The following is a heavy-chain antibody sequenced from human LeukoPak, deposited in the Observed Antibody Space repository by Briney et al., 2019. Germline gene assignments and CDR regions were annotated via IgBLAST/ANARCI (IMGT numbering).Heavy chain of an antibody. V-gene: IGHV3-7*01. CDR1: GFTFSSYW. J-gene: IGHJ6*03. CDR2: IKQDGSEK. D-gene: IGHD3-9*01. Sequence: PGGSLRLSCAASGFTFSSYWMSWVRQAPGKGLEWVANIKQDGSEKYYVDSVKVRFTISRDNAKNSLYLQMNSLRAEDTAVYYCARDRRYFDWLFGDYMDVWGKGTTVTVSS. CDR3: ARDRRYFDWLFGDYMDV.